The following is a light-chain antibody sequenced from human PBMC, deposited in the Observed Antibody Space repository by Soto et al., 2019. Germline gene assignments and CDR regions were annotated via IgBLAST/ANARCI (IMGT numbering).Light chain of an antibody. CDR3: SSYTSSTTDV. J-gene: IGLJ1*01. CDR1: SSDVGGYNF. V-gene: IGLV2-14*01. CDR2: DVS. Sequence: QSALTQPASVSGSPGQSITISCTGTSSDVGGYNFVSWYQQHPGKAPKLMIYDVSNRPSGISNRFSGSKSGNTASLTISGLQAEDEAEYYCSSYTSSTTDVFGTGTQLTVL.